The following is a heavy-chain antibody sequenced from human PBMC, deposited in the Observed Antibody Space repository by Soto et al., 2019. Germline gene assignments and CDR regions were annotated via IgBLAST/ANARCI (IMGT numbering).Heavy chain of an antibody. V-gene: IGHV4-59*12. CDR2: INHSGST. Sequence: SETLSLTCTVSGGSISSYYWSWIRQPPGKGLEWIGYINHSGSTNYNPSLKSRVTISVDTSKNQFSLKLSSVTAADTAVYYCARDYYDSSGRPTIDYWGQGTLVTVSS. CDR1: GGSISSYY. J-gene: IGHJ4*02. D-gene: IGHD3-22*01. CDR3: ARDYYDSSGRPTIDY.